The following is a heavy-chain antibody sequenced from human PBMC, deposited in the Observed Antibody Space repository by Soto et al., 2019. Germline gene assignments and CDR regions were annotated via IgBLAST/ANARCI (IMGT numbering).Heavy chain of an antibody. Sequence: GGSLRLSCTASGFTFGDYAMSWFRQAPGKGLEWVGFIRSKAYGGTTEYAASVKGRFTISRDDSKSIAYLQMNSLKTEETAVYYCTRDASSGWAYYFDYWGQGTLVTVSS. CDR1: GFTFGDYA. CDR2: IRSKAYGGTT. CDR3: TRDASSGWAYYFDY. V-gene: IGHV3-49*03. J-gene: IGHJ4*02. D-gene: IGHD6-19*01.